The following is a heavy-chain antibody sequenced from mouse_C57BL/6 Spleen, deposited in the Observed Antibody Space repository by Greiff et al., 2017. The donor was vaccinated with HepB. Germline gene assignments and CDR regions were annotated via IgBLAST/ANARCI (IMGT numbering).Heavy chain of an antibody. Sequence: VQLQQSGAELVRPGTSVKVSCKASGYAFTNYLIEWVKQRPGQGLEWIGVINPGSGGTNYNEKFKGKATLTADKSSSTAYMQLSSLTSEDSAVYFCARRDYYYGSTPWFAYWGQGTLVTVSA. J-gene: IGHJ3*01. CDR3: ARRDYYYGSTPWFAY. CDR1: GYAFTNYL. D-gene: IGHD1-1*01. V-gene: IGHV1-54*01. CDR2: INPGSGGT.